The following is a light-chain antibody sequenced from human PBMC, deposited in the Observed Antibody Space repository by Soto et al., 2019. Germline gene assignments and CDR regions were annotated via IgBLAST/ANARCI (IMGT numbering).Light chain of an antibody. CDR1: SSDVGSYNL. CDR3: CSYVGSSTWV. CDR2: EGS. V-gene: IGLV2-23*01. J-gene: IGLJ3*02. Sequence: QSALTQPASVSGSPGQSITISCTGTSSDVGSYNLVSWYQQRPGKAPKVMIYEGSKRPSGVSDRFSGSQSGKTASLTISGLQAEDEADYYCCSYVGSSTWVFGGGTKLTV.